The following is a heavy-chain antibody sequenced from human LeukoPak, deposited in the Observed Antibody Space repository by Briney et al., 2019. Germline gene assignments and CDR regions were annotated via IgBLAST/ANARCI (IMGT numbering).Heavy chain of an antibody. J-gene: IGHJ4*02. V-gene: IGHV4-34*12. Sequence: PSETLSLTCAVYGGSFSGYYWSWIRQPPGKGLEWIGEIIHSGSTYYNPSLKSRVTISGDTSKNQFSLKLSSVTAADTAVYYCARDGYSYGTILDYWGQGTLVTVSS. D-gene: IGHD5-18*01. CDR2: IIHSGST. CDR3: ARDGYSYGTILDY. CDR1: GGSFSGYY.